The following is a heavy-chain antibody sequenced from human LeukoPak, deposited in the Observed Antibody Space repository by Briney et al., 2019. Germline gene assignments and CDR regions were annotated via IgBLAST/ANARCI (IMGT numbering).Heavy chain of an antibody. CDR2: IIPIFGTA. J-gene: IGHJ4*02. CDR3: ARDRKVNGGYSYGFGY. Sequence: GASVKVSCKASGDTFSSYAISWVRQAPGQGLEWMGGIIPIFGTANYAQKFQGRVTITTDESTSTAYMELSSLRSEDTAVYYCARDRKVNGGYSYGFGYWGQGTLVTVSS. V-gene: IGHV1-69*05. D-gene: IGHD5-18*01. CDR1: GDTFSSYA.